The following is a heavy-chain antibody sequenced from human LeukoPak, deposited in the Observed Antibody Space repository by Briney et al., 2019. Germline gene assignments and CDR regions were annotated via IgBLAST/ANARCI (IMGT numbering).Heavy chain of an antibody. D-gene: IGHD3-9*01. CDR1: GYTFTGYY. Sequence: ASVKVSCKASGYTFTGYYMHWVRQAPGQGLEWMGRINPNSGGTNYAQKFQGRVTMATDTSTSTAYMELRSLRSDDTAVYYCASGHDILTGYGYWGQGTLVTVSS. CDR2: INPNSGGT. CDR3: ASGHDILTGYGY. J-gene: IGHJ4*02. V-gene: IGHV1-2*06.